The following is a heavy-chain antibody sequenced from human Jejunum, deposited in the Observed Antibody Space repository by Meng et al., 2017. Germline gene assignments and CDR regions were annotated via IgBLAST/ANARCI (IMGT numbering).Heavy chain of an antibody. CDR3: TRGTDRAKSGDY. D-gene: IGHD1-14*01. CDR1: GGSSSGFY. V-gene: IGHV4-34*01. Sequence: QVQLTQWGGGLLKPSETLSLTCAVYGGSSSGFYLSWIRQPPGKGLEWIGEIHPSGSTDYNPSLKSRLTISLDTSKNQFSLSLNSATAADTGIYYCTRGTDRAKSGDYWGQGTLVTVSS. CDR2: IHPSGST. J-gene: IGHJ4*02.